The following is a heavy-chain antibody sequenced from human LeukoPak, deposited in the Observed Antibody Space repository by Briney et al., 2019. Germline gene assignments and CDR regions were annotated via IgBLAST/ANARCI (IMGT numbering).Heavy chain of an antibody. D-gene: IGHD1-7*01. J-gene: IGHJ5*02. V-gene: IGHV1-69*04. CDR1: GGTFSSYA. CDR3: ARGPLLNWNYERSWFDP. CDR2: IIPILGIA. Sequence: SVKVSCKASGGTFSSYAISWVRQAPGQGLEWMGRIIPILGIANYAQKFQGRVTITADKSTSTAYMELSSLRSEDTAVYYCARGPLLNWNYERSWFDPWGQGTLVTVSS.